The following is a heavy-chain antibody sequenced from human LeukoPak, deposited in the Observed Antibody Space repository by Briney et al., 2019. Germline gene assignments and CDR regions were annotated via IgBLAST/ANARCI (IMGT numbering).Heavy chain of an antibody. V-gene: IGHV3-23*01. D-gene: IGHD3-16*02. CDR3: AKSLYGGCDY. CDR2: VNGNGGST. J-gene: IGHJ4*02. CDR1: GFSFSTYA. Sequence: GGSLRLSCAASGFSFSTYAMSWVRQAPGKGLEWVSGVNGNGGSTSYADSVKGRLTIFRDNSKNTVYLQMNSLRVEDTAVYYCAKSLYGGCDYWGQGTVVTVSS.